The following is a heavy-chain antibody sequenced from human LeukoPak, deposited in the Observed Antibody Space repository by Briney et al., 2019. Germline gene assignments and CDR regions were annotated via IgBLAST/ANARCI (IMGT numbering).Heavy chain of an antibody. Sequence: PGGSLRLSCAASGFTFSSYAMHWVRQAPGKGLEYVSAISSNGGSTYYANSVKGRFTISRDNSKNTLYLQMGSLRAEDMAVYYCARDRGELLGGEIDYWGQGTLVTVSS. V-gene: IGHV3-64*01. CDR1: GFTFSSYA. CDR3: ARDRGELLGGEIDY. J-gene: IGHJ4*02. CDR2: ISSNGGST. D-gene: IGHD1-26*01.